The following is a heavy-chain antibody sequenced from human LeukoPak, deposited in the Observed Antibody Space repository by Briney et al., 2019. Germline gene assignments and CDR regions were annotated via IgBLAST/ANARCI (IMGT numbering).Heavy chain of an antibody. D-gene: IGHD5-12*01. CDR1: GFTYSSYG. J-gene: IGHJ4*02. CDR2: ISGSGGRT. CDR3: AKDHIVATISYLDY. Sequence: GGSLRLSCAASGFTYSSYGMSWVRQAPGKGLEWVSAISGSGGRTYYADSVKGRFTISRDNSKNTLYLQMNSLRAEDTAVYYCAKDHIVATISYLDYWGQGTLVTVSS. V-gene: IGHV3-23*01.